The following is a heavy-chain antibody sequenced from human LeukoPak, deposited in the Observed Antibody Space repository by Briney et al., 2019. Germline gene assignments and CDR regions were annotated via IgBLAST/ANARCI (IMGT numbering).Heavy chain of an antibody. CDR3: ARRGIYCSSTSCFYYYYYMDV. D-gene: IGHD2-2*01. CDR2: IYYSGST. V-gene: IGHV4-59*08. J-gene: IGHJ6*03. Sequence: SETLSLTCTVSGGSISSYYWSWIRQPPGKGLEWIGYIYYSGSTYYNPSLKSRVTISVDTSKNQFSLKLSSVTAADTAVYYCARRGIYCSSTSCFYYYYYMDVWGKGTTVTVSS. CDR1: GGSISSYY.